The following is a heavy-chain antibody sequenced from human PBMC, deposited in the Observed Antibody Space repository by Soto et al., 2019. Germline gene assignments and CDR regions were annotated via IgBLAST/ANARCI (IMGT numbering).Heavy chain of an antibody. CDR1: GGSVSSDTYY. J-gene: IGHJ5*02. Sequence: QVQLQESGPGLVKPSETLSLTCFVSGGSVSSDTYYWSWIRQPPGKGLEWIGYIYYSGSTNYNPSLKSRVTMSVDTSKNSFSLKLSSLTAADTTVYYCARGDQFGWFDPWGQGTLVTVSS. CDR2: IYYSGST. CDR3: ARGDQFGWFDP. D-gene: IGHD3-16*01. V-gene: IGHV4-61*01.